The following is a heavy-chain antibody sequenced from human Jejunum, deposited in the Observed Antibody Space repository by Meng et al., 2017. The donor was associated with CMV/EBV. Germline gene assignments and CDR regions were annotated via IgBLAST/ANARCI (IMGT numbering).Heavy chain of an antibody. J-gene: IGHJ6*02. V-gene: IGHV3-9*01. Sequence: PGEALEWVSGISWNSKYIGYAASVWGRFTISRDNAKNSLYLQMNSLRAEDTALYFCVKDISQLGRQTLAVAGRLVSTARDYGMDVWGQGTTVTVSS. CDR2: ISWNSKYI. D-gene: IGHD6-19*01. CDR3: VKDISQLGRQTLAVAGRLVSTARDYGMDV.